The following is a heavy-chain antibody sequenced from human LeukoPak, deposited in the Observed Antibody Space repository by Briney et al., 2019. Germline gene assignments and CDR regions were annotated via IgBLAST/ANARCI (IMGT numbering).Heavy chain of an antibody. D-gene: IGHD4-11*01. Sequence: ASVKVSCKACVYTFTGHYMHSVRQTPGQGLEWMGWIRPNTGATNYEHKFQGRVTMTRDTSISTAYMELTGLTSDDTAVYYCARDLITTGYYYYLDVWGKGTTVTVS. CDR2: IRPNTGAT. J-gene: IGHJ6*03. V-gene: IGHV1-2*07. CDR1: VYTFTGHY. CDR3: ARDLITTGYYYYLDV.